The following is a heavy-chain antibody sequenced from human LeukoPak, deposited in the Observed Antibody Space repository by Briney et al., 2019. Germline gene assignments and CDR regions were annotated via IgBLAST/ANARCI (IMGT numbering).Heavy chain of an antibody. CDR2: ISSSSSYI. CDR3: ATLTGYYNVAVDY. V-gene: IGHV3-21*01. D-gene: IGHD3-9*01. Sequence: GGSLRLSCAASGFTFGSYSMNWVRQAPGKGLEWVSSISSSSSYIYYADLVKGRFTISRDNAKNSLYLQMNSLRAEDTAVYYCATLTGYYNVAVDYWGQGTLVTVSS. J-gene: IGHJ4*02. CDR1: GFTFGSYS.